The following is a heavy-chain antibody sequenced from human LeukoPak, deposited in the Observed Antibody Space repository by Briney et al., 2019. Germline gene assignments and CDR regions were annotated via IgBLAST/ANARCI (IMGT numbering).Heavy chain of an antibody. CDR3: AREYGVAAAFGAFDI. CDR1: GYTFTSYA. D-gene: IGHD6-13*01. V-gene: IGHV1-3*03. J-gene: IGHJ3*02. CDR2: INDGNGNT. Sequence: ASVKVSCKASGYTFTSYAMHWVRQAPGQRLEWMGWINDGNGNTKYSQEFQGRVTITRDTSASTAYTELSSLRSEDMAVYYCAREYGVAAAFGAFDIGGQGTMVTVSS.